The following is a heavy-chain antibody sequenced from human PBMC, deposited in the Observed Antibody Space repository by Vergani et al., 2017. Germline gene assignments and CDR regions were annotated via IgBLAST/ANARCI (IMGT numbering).Heavy chain of an antibody. CDR1: GDSIRSGVYY. J-gene: IGHJ6*03. CDR3: ARAGLPFYAFYMDV. V-gene: IGHV4-31*03. Sequence: QVQLQESGPGLVKPSQTLSLTCTVSGDSIRSGVYYWGWIRQHPGQGVEWIGYIHHTGTTYHNPSLRGRINISVDTSKNPLSLKLPSVTAAATAVYFCARAGLPFYAFYMDVWGKGITVTVSS. CDR2: IHHTGTT. D-gene: IGHD2/OR15-2a*01.